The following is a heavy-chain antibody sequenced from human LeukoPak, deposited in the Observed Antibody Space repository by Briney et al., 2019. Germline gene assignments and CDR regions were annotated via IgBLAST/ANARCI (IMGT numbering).Heavy chain of an antibody. CDR3: ASLGTVTTFWFDP. V-gene: IGHV4-39*01. J-gene: IGHJ5*02. D-gene: IGHD4-17*01. CDR2: IYYSGST. CDR1: GGSISSSSYY. Sequence: SETLPLTCTVSGGSISSSSYYWGWIRQPPGKGLEWIGSIYYSGSTYYNPSLKSRVTISVDTSKNQFSLKLSSVTAADTAVYYCASLGTVTTFWFDPWGQGTLVTVSS.